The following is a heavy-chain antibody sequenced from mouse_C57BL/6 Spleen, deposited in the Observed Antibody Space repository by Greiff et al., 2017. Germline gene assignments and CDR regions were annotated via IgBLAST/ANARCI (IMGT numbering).Heavy chain of an antibody. Sequence: QVQLQQSGAELVKPGASVKISCKASGYTFTSYWITWVKQRPGQGLEWIGDIYPGSGGTNYNEKFKSKATLTVDTSSSTAYMQLHSLTSEDSAVYYCASGGNDLDYWGQGTSLTVSS. J-gene: IGHJ2*02. CDR3: ASGGNDLDY. CDR1: GYTFTSYW. V-gene: IGHV1-55*01. D-gene: IGHD2-2*01. CDR2: IYPGSGGT.